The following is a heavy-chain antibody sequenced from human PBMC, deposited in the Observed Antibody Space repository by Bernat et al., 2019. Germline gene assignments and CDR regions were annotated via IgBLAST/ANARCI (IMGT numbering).Heavy chain of an antibody. Sequence: QLQLQESGPGLVKPSETLSLTCTVSGGSISSSSYYWGWIRQPPGKGLEWIGSIYYSGSTYYNPSLTSRVTIAAETTKNQFSLTLGSVTAADTALYYCASQWLGMSWFDPWGQGTLVTVSS. CDR3: ASQWLGMSWFDP. CDR1: GGSISSSSYY. V-gene: IGHV4-39*01. CDR2: IYYSGST. D-gene: IGHD6-19*01. J-gene: IGHJ5*02.